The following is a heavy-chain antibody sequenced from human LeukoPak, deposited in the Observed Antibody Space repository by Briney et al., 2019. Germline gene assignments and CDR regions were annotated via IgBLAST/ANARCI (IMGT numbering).Heavy chain of an antibody. CDR1: GGSISSSNW. CDR2: ISSSGSTI. V-gene: IGHV3-11*04. CDR3: ATSMGGGNIDY. D-gene: IGHD3-16*01. J-gene: IGHJ4*02. Sequence: GTLSLTCAVSGGSISSSNWWSWIRQAPGKGLEWVSYISSSGSTIYYADSVKGRFTISRDNAKNSLYLQVNSLRAEDTAVYYCATSMGGGNIDYWGQGALVTVSS.